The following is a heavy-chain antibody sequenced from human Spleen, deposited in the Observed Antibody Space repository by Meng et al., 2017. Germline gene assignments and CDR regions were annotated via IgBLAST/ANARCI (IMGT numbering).Heavy chain of an antibody. Sequence: QVQLAQSGAEVKKPGASVKVSCKASGYTFTNDGITWVRQAPGQGLEWMGWISAYSGKIKYAQKFQGRVTMTTDASTYTAYLEMENLRSDDTAVYYCARLSWGVTGNDYWGQGTLVTVSS. J-gene: IGHJ4*02. D-gene: IGHD6-19*01. CDR2: ISAYSGKI. CDR3: ARLSWGVTGNDY. CDR1: GYTFTNDG. V-gene: IGHV1-18*01.